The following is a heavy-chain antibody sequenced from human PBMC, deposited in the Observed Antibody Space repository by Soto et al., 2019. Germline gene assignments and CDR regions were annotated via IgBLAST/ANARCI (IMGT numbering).Heavy chain of an antibody. CDR1: GYTFRSYY. CDR3: AKAVDITVRGVPPSDY. Sequence: ASVKVSCKASGYTFRSYYMHWVRQAPGQGLEWMGKINPNDGSTAYAQNFQGRVTMTRDTSTSTVYMELDSLRPEDTAVYFCAKAVDITVRGVPPSDYWGQGTLVTVS. J-gene: IGHJ4*02. D-gene: IGHD3-10*01. CDR2: INPNDGST. V-gene: IGHV1-46*01.